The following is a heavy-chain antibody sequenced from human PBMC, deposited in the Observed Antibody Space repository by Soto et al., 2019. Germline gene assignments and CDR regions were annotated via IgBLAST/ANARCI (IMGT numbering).Heavy chain of an antibody. V-gene: IGHV3-23*01. J-gene: IGHJ6*02. CDR1: GFTFSNFA. D-gene: IGHD5-18*01. CDR3: AKHGGYSFGTGASYGIAL. CDR2: IIGSGGTT. Sequence: GGSLRLSCAASGFTFSNFAMNWVRQAPGKGLEWVSGIIGSGGTTYYADSVKGRFTISRDKSKTTLYLQMNSLRAEDTAIYYCAKHGGYSFGTGASYGIALSGHGTTVT.